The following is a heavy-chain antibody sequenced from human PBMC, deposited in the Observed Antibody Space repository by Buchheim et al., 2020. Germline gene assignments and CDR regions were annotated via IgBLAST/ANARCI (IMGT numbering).Heavy chain of an antibody. CDR1: GYTFTSYY. CDR2: INPSGGST. Sequence: QVQLVQSGAEVKKPGASVKVSCKASGYTFTSYYMHWVRQAPGQGLEWMGIINPSGGSTSYAQKFQGRVTMTRDTSTSTVYMELSSLRSEDTAVYYCCAGGYYDDSSGYNWFDPWGQGTL. CDR3: CAGGYYDDSSGYNWFDP. V-gene: IGHV1-46*01. J-gene: IGHJ5*02. D-gene: IGHD3-22*01.